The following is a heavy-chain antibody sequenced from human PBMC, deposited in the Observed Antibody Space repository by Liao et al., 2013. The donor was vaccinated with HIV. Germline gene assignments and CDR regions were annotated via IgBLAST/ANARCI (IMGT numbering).Heavy chain of an antibody. J-gene: IGHJ4*02. Sequence: QVQLQESGPGLVKPSQTLALTCSVSGGSISSGGYFWSWIRLPAGKGLEWIGRMYSSGSTNYNSSLKSRVTMSVDTSKNQFSLKLSSVTAADTAVYYCARDHYNYSYDSSGYYLDHWGQGTLVTVSS. D-gene: IGHD3-22*01. CDR3: ARDHYNYSYDSSGYYLDH. CDR1: GGSISSGGYF. V-gene: IGHV4-61*02. CDR2: MYSSGST.